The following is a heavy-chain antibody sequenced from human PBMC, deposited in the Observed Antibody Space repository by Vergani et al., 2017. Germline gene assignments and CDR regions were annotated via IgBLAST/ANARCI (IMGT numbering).Heavy chain of an antibody. V-gene: IGHV4-39*07. CDR3: ARDIGLSSGWRFDAFDI. CDR1: GGSISSSSYY. CDR2: IYYSGST. Sequence: QLQLQESGPGLVKPSETLSLTCTVSGGSISSSSYYWGWIRQPPGKGLEWIGSIYYSGSTNYNPSLKSRVTISVDTSKNQFSLKLSSVTAADTAVYYCARDIGLSSGWRFDAFDIWGQGTMVTVSS. J-gene: IGHJ3*02. D-gene: IGHD6-19*01.